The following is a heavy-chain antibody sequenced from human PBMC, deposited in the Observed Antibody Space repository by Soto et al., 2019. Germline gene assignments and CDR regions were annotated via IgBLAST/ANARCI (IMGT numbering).Heavy chain of an antibody. CDR3: ARTTGYCSGGSCYNHPFDY. CDR2: ISAYNGNT. D-gene: IGHD2-15*01. Sequence: ASVKVSCKASGYTFTSYGISWVRQAPGQGLEWMGWISAYNGNTNYAQKLQGRVTMTTDTSTSTAYMELRSLRSDDTAVYYCARTTGYCSGGSCYNHPFDYWGQGTLVTVYS. J-gene: IGHJ4*02. CDR1: GYTFTSYG. V-gene: IGHV1-18*04.